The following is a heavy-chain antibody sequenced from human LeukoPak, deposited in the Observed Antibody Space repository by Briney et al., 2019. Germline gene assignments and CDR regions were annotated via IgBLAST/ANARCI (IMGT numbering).Heavy chain of an antibody. CDR3: ATVGSSWYQNDY. Sequence: GGSLRLSCAASGFTFSSYGMHWVRQAPGKGLEWVAVTSSDLNVKLYADSVKGRFPISRDNSRSTLYLQMNSLRAEDTAVYYCATVGSSWYQNDYWGQGTLVTVSS. J-gene: IGHJ4*02. D-gene: IGHD6-13*01. CDR1: GFTFSSYG. V-gene: IGHV3-33*05. CDR2: TSSDLNVK.